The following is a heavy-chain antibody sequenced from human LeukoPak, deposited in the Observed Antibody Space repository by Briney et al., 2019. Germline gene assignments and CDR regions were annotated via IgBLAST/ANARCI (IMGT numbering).Heavy chain of an antibody. CDR1: GGSFSGYY. CDR3: ARSVAAAGPLGY. CDR2: INHSGST. Sequence: SETLSLTCAVYGGSFSGYYWSWIRQPPGKGLEWIWEINHSGSTNYNPSLKSRVTISVDTSKNQFSLMLSSVTGADTAVYYCARSVAAAGPLGYWGEGTLVTVSS. D-gene: IGHD6-13*01. J-gene: IGHJ4*02. V-gene: IGHV4-34*01.